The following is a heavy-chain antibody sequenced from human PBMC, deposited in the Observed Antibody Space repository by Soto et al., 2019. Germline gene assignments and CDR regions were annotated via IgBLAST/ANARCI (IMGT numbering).Heavy chain of an antibody. CDR2: ISNDGSIT. V-gene: IGHV3-74*01. Sequence: EVQLVESGGGLVQPGGSLRLSCVASGFTFSSYWMHWVRQAPGKGLVWVSSISNDGSITSYADTVKGRFTISRDNAKNTLYLQMNSLRAEDTAVYYCARLPNKSPQNWGQGTLVIVSP. CDR1: GFTFSSYW. CDR3: ARLPNKSPQN. J-gene: IGHJ1*01.